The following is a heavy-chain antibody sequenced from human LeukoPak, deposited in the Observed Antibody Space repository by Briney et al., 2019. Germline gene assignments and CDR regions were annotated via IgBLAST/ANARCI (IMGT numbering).Heavy chain of an antibody. Sequence: PGRSLRLSCAASGFTFSSYAMHWVRQAPGKGLEWVAVISYDGSNKYYADSVKGRFTISRDNSKNTLYLQMNSMSAEATAVYYCARNTYCGGACYWFAYCSQGTLVTAYS. D-gene: IGHD2-21*02. J-gene: IGHJ4*02. CDR2: ISYDGSNK. CDR3: ARNTYCGGACYWFAY. V-gene: IGHV3-30*04. CDR1: GFTFSSYA.